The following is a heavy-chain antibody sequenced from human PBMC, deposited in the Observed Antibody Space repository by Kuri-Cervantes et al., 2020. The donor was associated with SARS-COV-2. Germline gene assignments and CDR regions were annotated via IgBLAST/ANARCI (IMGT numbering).Heavy chain of an antibody. CDR3: ARTGGFGTTVTTWGWFDP. V-gene: IGHV4-39*01. J-gene: IGHJ5*02. CDR2: IYSGGNT. D-gene: IGHD4-11*01. CDR1: GGSISSSSYY. Sequence: SETLSLTCTVSGGSISSSSYYWGWIRQPPGKGLEWIGSIYSGGNTYYNPSLESRVIVSVDTSKNQFSLKLSSVTAADTAVYYCARTGGFGTTVTTWGWFDPWGQGSRVTVSS.